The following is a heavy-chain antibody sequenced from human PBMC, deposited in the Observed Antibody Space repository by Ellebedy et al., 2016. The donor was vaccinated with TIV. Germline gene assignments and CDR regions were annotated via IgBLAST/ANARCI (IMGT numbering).Heavy chain of an antibody. CDR2: INHSGST. J-gene: IGHJ5*02. CDR3: ARGNVQNWFDP. D-gene: IGHD1-1*01. V-gene: IGHV4-34*01. CDR1: GASFSGYY. Sequence: MPSETLSLTCAVYGASFSGYYWSWIRKPPGKGLEWIGEINHSGSTNYNPSLKSRVTMSVDTSKNQFSLKLSSVTAADTAVYYCARGNVQNWFDPWGQGTLVTVSS.